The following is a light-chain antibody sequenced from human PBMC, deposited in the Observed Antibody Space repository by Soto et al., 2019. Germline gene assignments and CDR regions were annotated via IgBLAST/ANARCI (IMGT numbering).Light chain of an antibody. J-gene: IGKJ4*01. CDR1: EGISSW. CDR2: AAS. CDR3: QQTTSFPLT. Sequence: DIQMTQSPSVVAASAGNRVTITCRASEGISSWLAWYQHKPGRDPKLLIHAASSLESGVPSRFSGSGSGTDFSLTISSLQPEDFATYYCQQTTSFPLTFGGGPQVEIK. V-gene: IGKV1-12*01.